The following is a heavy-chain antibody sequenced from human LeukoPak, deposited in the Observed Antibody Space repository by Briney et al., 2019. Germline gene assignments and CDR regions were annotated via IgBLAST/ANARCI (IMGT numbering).Heavy chain of an antibody. V-gene: IGHV3-74*01. CDR1: GFTVSSNY. Sequence: GGSLRLSCAASGFTVSSNYMSWVRQAPGKGLVWVSRISSDGSSTSYADSVKGRFTISSDNAENTLYLQMNSLRAEDTAVYFCARGYGSYADYWGQGTLVTVSS. J-gene: IGHJ4*02. CDR3: ARGYGSYADY. D-gene: IGHD1-26*01. CDR2: ISSDGSST.